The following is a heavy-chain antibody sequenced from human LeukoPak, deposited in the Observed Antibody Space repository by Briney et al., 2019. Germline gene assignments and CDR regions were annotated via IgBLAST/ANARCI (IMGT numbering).Heavy chain of an antibody. D-gene: IGHD3-22*01. J-gene: IGHJ4*02. CDR1: GGSISSSSYF. CDR3: ARQYYYDSSGYYNYFDY. Sequence: SETLSLTCAVSGGSISSSSYFWGWIRQPPGKGLEWIGNIYYSGSTYYNPSLKSRVTISVDTSKNQFSLKLSSVTAADTAVYYCARQYYYDSSGYYNYFDYWGQGTLVTVSS. V-gene: IGHV4-39*01. CDR2: IYYSGST.